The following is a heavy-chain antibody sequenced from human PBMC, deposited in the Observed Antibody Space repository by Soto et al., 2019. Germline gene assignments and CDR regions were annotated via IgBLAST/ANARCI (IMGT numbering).Heavy chain of an antibody. J-gene: IGHJ5*02. D-gene: IGHD2-21*01. V-gene: IGHV4-34*01. CDR2: INHSGNT. CDR1: GGSFNAYY. CDR3: ARVVVGPTNWFDP. Sequence: PSEALSLTCAVYGGSFNAYYWSWIRQPPGKGLEWIGEINHSGNTHYNSALKSRVTISVDTSKNQFSLNLTSATAADMAVYYCARVVVGPTNWFDPWGQGTLVTVSS.